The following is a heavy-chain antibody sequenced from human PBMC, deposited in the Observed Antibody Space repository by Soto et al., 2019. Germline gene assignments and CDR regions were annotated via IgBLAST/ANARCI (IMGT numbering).Heavy chain of an antibody. D-gene: IGHD2-15*01. Sequence: SETLSLTCTVSGGSISSGGYYWSWIRQHPGKGLEWIGYIYYSGSTYYNPSLKSRVTISVDTSKNQFSLKLSSVTAADTAVYYCARVKTLRMVAATLRCFDPWGQGTLVTVSS. CDR1: GGSISSGGYY. CDR3: ARVKTLRMVAATLRCFDP. CDR2: IYYSGST. J-gene: IGHJ5*02. V-gene: IGHV4-31*03.